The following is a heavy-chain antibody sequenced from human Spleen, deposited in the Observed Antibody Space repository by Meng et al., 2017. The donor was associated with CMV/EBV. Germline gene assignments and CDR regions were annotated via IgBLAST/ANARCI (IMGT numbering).Heavy chain of an antibody. CDR1: GFTFTAYG. Sequence: GGSLRLSCAASGFTFTAYGFHWVRQAPGKGLEWVAFIPSDGKNEYYPDSVKGRFTISRDNSKNTVYLQMNSLRAEDTAVYYCAREGFEQQLVIGATGADAFDIWGQGTMVTVSS. CDR3: AREGFEQQLVIGATGADAFDI. CDR2: IPSDGKNE. D-gene: IGHD6-13*01. J-gene: IGHJ3*02. V-gene: IGHV3-30*03.